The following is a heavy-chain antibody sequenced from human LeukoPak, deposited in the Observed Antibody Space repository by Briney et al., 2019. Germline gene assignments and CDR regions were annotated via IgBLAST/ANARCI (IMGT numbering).Heavy chain of an antibody. CDR2: IYHSGST. Sequence: KTSETLSRTCAVSGYSISSGYYWGWTRQPPRKGLEWIGSIYHSGSTYYNPSHKSRITISVDSSKDQFSLKLSSLTAADTAVYYCARVMVEYDYVWGSYRLGDYYYYYGMDVWGKGTTVTVSS. CDR3: ARVMVEYDYVWGSYRLGDYYYYYGMDV. V-gene: IGHV4-38-2*01. D-gene: IGHD3-16*02. CDR1: GYSISSGYY. J-gene: IGHJ6*04.